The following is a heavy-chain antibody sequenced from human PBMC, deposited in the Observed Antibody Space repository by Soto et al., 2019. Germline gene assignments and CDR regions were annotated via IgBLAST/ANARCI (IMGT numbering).Heavy chain of an antibody. J-gene: IGHJ4*02. CDR2: IWFDGSKT. Sequence: GGSLRLSCAASGFIFRHYGMHWVRQAPGKGLDWVAVIWFDGSKTYYAESVKGRFTISRDDSKNTLYLQMNTLRGEDTAVYYCVRDPGVTTYYFDSWGQGTLVTVSS. V-gene: IGHV3-33*01. D-gene: IGHD4-17*01. CDR3: VRDPGVTTYYFDS. CDR1: GFIFRHYG.